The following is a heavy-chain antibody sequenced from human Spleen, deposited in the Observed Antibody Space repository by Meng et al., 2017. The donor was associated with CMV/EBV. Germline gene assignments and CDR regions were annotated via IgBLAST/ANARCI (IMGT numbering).Heavy chain of an antibody. CDR1: GFTLSRYW. J-gene: IGHJ6*02. CDR3: ASLIVLLPAASPYYYGMDV. CDR2: DGSGT. Sequence: GESLKISCVVSGFTLSRYWMHWVRQAPGKGLVWVARDGSGTSYADSVMGRFTISRDNAKNTVYLQMNSLRAEDTAVYYCASLIVLLPAASPYYYGMDVWGQGTTVTVSS. V-gene: IGHV3-74*01. D-gene: IGHD2-2*01.